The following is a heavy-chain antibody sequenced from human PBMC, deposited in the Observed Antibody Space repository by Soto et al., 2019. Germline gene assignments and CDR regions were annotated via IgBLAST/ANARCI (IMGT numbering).Heavy chain of an antibody. V-gene: IGHV4-59*01. Sequence: SETLSLTCTVSGGSISSYYWSWIRQPPGKGLEWIGYIYYSGSTNYNPSLKSRVTISVDTSKNQFSLKLSSVTAADTAVYYCARDYSGYNYRWFDPWGQGTLVTVSS. CDR3: ARDYSGYNYRWFDP. J-gene: IGHJ5*02. D-gene: IGHD5-12*01. CDR2: IYYSGST. CDR1: GGSISSYY.